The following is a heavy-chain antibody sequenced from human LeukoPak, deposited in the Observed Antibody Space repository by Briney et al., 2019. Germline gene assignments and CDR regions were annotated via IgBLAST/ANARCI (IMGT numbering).Heavy chain of an antibody. CDR3: ARQLTFDY. CDR1: GGSISSYY. CDR2: IFYSGST. V-gene: IGHV4-59*08. J-gene: IGHJ4*02. Sequence: SETLSLTCTVSGGSISSYYWSWIRQPPGKGLEWIGYIFYSGSTNYSPSLKSRVTISVDTSKNQFSLKLSSVTAADTAVYYCARQLTFDYWGQGTLVTVSS. D-gene: IGHD4/OR15-4a*01.